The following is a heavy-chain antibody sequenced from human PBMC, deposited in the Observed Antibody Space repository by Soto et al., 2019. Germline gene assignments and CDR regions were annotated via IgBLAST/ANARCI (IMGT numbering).Heavy chain of an antibody. D-gene: IGHD3-3*01. Sequence: QMHLVESGGGVVQPGRSLTLSCVASGFTFTSYGIHWVRQAPGKGLEWVAVIWYDGSNKYYGDSVKGRFSISRDNSKNXVYLQMNSLRAEDTAVYYCARDRRFLEWLDYWGQGTLVSVSS. CDR2: IWYDGSNK. V-gene: IGHV3-33*01. J-gene: IGHJ4*02. CDR1: GFTFTSYG. CDR3: ARDRRFLEWLDY.